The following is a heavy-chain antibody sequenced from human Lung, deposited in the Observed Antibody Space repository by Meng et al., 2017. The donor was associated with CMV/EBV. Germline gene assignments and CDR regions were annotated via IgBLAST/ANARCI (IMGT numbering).Heavy chain of an antibody. D-gene: IGHD3-3*01. Sequence: LSCAASGFAFSSYAMSWVHQAPGKRLEWVSSIGGSGAIAYYADSVKGRFTISRDNSKNTLYLQMSSLRAEDTAVYYCAKGRFYIDSWGQGTLVTVSS. CDR3: AKGRFYIDS. CDR1: GFAFSSYA. V-gene: IGHV3-23*01. J-gene: IGHJ4*02. CDR2: IGGSGAIA.